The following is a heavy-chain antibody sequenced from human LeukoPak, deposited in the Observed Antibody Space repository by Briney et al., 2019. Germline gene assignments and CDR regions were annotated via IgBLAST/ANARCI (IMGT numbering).Heavy chain of an antibody. Sequence: GGSLRLSCAASGFTFSSYWMSWIRQAPGRGLEWVANIKQDGSEKYYVDSVKGRFTISRDNAKNSLYLQMNSLRAEDTAVYYCAREERIQVWGMRYYYGMDVWGQGTTVTVSS. CDR2: IKQDGSEK. V-gene: IGHV3-7*01. CDR1: GFTFSSYW. J-gene: IGHJ6*02. D-gene: IGHD5-18*01. CDR3: AREERIQVWGMRYYYGMDV.